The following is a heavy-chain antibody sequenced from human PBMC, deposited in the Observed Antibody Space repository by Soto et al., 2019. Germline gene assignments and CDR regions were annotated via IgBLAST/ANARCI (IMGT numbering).Heavy chain of an antibody. CDR2: INPNSGGT. CDR1: GYTFTDYF. J-gene: IGHJ4*02. Sequence: QVQLVQSGADVKKPGASVKVSCKASGYTFTDYFIHWVRQAPGQGLEWMGWINPNSGGTNYAQKFHGRVTMTRDTSISTAYMALNSLRSDDTAVYSCARVDRHIDYWGQGTLVTVSS. CDR3: ARVDRHIDY. D-gene: IGHD3-9*01. V-gene: IGHV1-2*02.